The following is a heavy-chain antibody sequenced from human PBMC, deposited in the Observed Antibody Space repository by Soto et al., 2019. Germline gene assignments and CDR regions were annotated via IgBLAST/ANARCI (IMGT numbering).Heavy chain of an antibody. CDR2: INPSGGST. J-gene: IGHJ3*02. D-gene: IGHD3-22*01. V-gene: IGHV1-46*01. CDR3: ARDLYDRGAFDI. CDR1: GYTFTGYY. Sequence: ASVKVSCKASGYTFTGYYMHWVRQAPGQGLEWMEIINPSGGSTSYAQKFQGRVTMTRDTSTSTVYMELSSLRSEDTAVYYCARDLYDRGAFDIWGQGTMVTVSS.